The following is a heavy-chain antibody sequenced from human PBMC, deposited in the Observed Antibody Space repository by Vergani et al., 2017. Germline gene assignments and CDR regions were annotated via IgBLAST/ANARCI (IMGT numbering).Heavy chain of an antibody. D-gene: IGHD3-22*01. CDR3: ATITPLWHNYYDSSGSGIAFDI. Sequence: QVLLVQSGAEVKKPGASVKVSCKVSGYTLTELSMHWVRQAPGKGLEWMGGFDPEDGETIYAQKFQGRVTMTEDTSTDTAYMELSSLRSEDTAVYYCATITPLWHNYYDSSGSGIAFDIWGQGTMVTVSS. CDR2: FDPEDGET. CDR1: GYTLTELS. V-gene: IGHV1-24*01. J-gene: IGHJ3*02.